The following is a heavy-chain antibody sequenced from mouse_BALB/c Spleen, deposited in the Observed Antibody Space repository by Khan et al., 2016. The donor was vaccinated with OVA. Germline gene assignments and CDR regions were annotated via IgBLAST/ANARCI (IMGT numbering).Heavy chain of an antibody. J-gene: IGHJ1*01. V-gene: IGHV2-9*02. D-gene: IGHD2-1*01. CDR3: ARYYGNYGWYFDV. CDR1: GFSLTSYG. Sequence: VQLQESGPGLVAPSQSLSITCTASGFSLTSYGVHWVRQPPGKGLEWLGVIWTGGSTNYNSALMSRLSISKDNSKSQVFLKMNSLQTDDTAMYYCARYYGNYGWYFDVWGAGTTVTVSS. CDR2: IWTGGST.